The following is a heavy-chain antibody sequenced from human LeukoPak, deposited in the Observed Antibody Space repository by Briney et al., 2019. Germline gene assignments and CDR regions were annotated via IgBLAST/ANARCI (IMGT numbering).Heavy chain of an antibody. CDR1: GGSFSGYY. CDR2: INHSGST. CDR3: ARYGDYGDYGDY. Sequence: SETLPLTCAVYGGSFSGYYWSWIRQPPGKGLEWIGEINHSGSTNYNPSLKSRVTISVDTSKNQFSLKLSSVTAADTAVYYCARYGDYGDYGDYWGQGTLVTVSS. J-gene: IGHJ4*02. D-gene: IGHD4-17*01. V-gene: IGHV4-34*01.